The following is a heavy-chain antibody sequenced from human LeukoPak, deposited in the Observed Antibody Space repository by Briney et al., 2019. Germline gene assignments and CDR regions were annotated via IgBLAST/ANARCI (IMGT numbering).Heavy chain of an antibody. V-gene: IGHV3-30-3*01. D-gene: IGHD6-13*01. J-gene: IGHJ4*02. CDR1: GFTFSSYA. CDR2: ISYDGSNK. Sequence: GPLRLSCAASGFTFSSYAMHWVRQAPGKGLEWVAVISYDGSNKYYADSVKGRFTISRDNSKNTLYLQMNSLRAEDTAVYYCARDRVPYSSSPVGYWGQGTLVTVSS. CDR3: ARDRVPYSSSPVGY.